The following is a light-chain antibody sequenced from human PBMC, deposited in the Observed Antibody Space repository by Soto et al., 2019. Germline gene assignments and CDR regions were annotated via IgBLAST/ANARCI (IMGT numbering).Light chain of an antibody. V-gene: IGKV3-11*01. CDR3: QQRSDTAPIT. CDR1: QSVSSN. J-gene: IGKJ5*01. Sequence: ERVMTQSPGTLSVSPGERATXSCRASQSVSSNLAWYQQKPDQAPMLLIYDASKRPTGIPARFSGSGSGTDFTLTISSLEPEDSAVYYCQQRSDTAPITFVQGTRLDIK. CDR2: DAS.